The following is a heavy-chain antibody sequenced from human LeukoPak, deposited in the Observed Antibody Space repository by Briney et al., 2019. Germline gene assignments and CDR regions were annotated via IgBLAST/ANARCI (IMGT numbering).Heavy chain of an antibody. CDR2: ISSSGTAP. V-gene: IGHV3-11*04. CDR1: GFPFDAYY. Sequence: GGSLRLSCTASGFPFDAYYIAWIRQPPGKGLGWVAYISSSGTAPSSAESVKGRFTISRDNDKNSLYLQMDSLKAEDTAMYYCARPARSGIYYPDAFENWGQGTMVTVSS. J-gene: IGHJ3*02. CDR3: ARPARSGIYYPDAFEN. D-gene: IGHD3-10*01.